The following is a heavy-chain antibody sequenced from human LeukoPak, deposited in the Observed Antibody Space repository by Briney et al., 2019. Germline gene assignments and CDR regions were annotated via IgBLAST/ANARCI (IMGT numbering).Heavy chain of an antibody. CDR3: ARLNKPGWFDP. CDR2: IFYTGST. V-gene: IGHV4-39*01. J-gene: IGHJ5*02. D-gene: IGHD1-14*01. CDR1: GGSISSSNYY. Sequence: SETLSLTCTVSGGSISSSNYYWAWLRQPPGKGLEWIANIFYTGSTYYNPSLKSRVTISVDTSKNQFSLRLSSVTATDTAVYYCARLNKPGWFDPWGQGTLVTASS.